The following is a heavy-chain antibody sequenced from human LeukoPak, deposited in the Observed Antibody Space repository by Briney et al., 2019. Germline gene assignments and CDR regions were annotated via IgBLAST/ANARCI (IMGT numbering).Heavy chain of an antibody. V-gene: IGHV4-61*02. CDR2: IYTSGTT. CDR1: GGSINSGGYY. CDR3: AREYFCLAYNFDY. J-gene: IGHJ4*02. D-gene: IGHD2/OR15-2a*01. Sequence: PSQTLSLTCTVSGGSINSGGYYWTWIRQPAGKGLEWIGRIYTSGTTNYNPSLKSRVTMSVDTSKNQFSLRLSSVTAADTAVYCCAREYFCLAYNFDYWGQGTLVTVSS.